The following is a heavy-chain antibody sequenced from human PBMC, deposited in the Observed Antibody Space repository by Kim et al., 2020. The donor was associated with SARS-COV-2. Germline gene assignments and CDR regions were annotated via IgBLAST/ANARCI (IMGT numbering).Heavy chain of an antibody. Sequence: GGSLRLSCAASGFRFSESSMSWIRQAPGKGLEWLSHINGGSSDIHYADSVKGRFTISRDDAKNSLYLQINSVKVEDTAVYYCARDGAYCRGGSCHYFYFDFWGRGTPVSVSS. V-gene: IGHV3-11*05. CDR2: INGGSSDI. J-gene: IGHJ2*01. CDR1: GFRFSESS. D-gene: IGHD2-15*01. CDR3: ARDGAYCRGGSCHYFYFDF.